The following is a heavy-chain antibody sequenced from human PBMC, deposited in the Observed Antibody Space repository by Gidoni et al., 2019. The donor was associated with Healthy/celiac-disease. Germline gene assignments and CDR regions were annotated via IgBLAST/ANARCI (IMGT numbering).Heavy chain of an antibody. J-gene: IGHJ4*02. CDR2: ISSSGSTI. D-gene: IGHD1-26*01. CDR3: ARDSWWFSGSYYGY. V-gene: IGHV3-11*01. Sequence: GLSWVSYISSSGSTIYYADSVKGRFTISRDNAKNSLYLQMNSLRAEDTAVYYCARDSWWFSGSYYGYWGQGTLVTVSS.